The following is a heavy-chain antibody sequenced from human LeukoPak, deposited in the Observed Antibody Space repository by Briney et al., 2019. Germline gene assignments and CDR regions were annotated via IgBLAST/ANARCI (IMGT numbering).Heavy chain of an antibody. V-gene: IGHV3-7*01. CDR1: GFTFSSYW. Sequence: PGGSLRLSCAASGFTFSSYWMSWVRQAPGKGLEWVANIKQDGSEKYYVDSVKGRFTISRDNAKNSLYLQMNSLRAEDTAVYYCARGMTLGWDRVADAFDIGGKGTMVTVS. CDR3: ARGMTLGWDRVADAFDI. D-gene: IGHD6-19*01. J-gene: IGHJ3*02. CDR2: IKQDGSEK.